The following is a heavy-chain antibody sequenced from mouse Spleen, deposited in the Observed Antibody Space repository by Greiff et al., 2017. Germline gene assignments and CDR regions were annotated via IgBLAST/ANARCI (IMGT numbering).Heavy chain of an antibody. Sequence: EVKLMESGGGLVQPGGSMKLSCVASGFTFSNYWMNWVRQSPEKGLEWVAQIRLKSDNYATHYAESVKGRFTISRDDSKSSVYLQMNNLRAEDTGIYYCTGHAVYYAMDYWGQGTSVTVSS. J-gene: IGHJ4*01. V-gene: IGHV6-3*01. CDR1: GFTFSNYW. CDR3: TGHAVYYAMDY. CDR2: IRLKSDNYAT.